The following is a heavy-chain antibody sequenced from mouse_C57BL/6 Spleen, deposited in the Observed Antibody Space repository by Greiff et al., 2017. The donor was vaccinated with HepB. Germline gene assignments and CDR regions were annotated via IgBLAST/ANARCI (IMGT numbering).Heavy chain of an antibody. Sequence: VQLQQSGAELVRPGASVTLSCKASGYTFTDYEMHWVKQTPVHGLEWIGAIDPETGGTAYNQKFKGKAILTADKSSSTAYMELRSLTSEDSAVYYCTRSDYGSRLDYWSQGTTLTVSS. CDR1: GYTFTDYE. D-gene: IGHD1-1*01. CDR3: TRSDYGSRLDY. V-gene: IGHV1-15*01. J-gene: IGHJ2*01. CDR2: IDPETGGT.